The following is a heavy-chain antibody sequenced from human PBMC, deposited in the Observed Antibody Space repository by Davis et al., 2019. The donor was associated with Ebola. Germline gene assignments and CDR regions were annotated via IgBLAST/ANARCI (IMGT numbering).Heavy chain of an antibody. V-gene: IGHV1-46*01. CDR1: AYTFTNYY. CDR3: ARDGPDYYGLDV. Sequence: ASVKVSCKAFAYTFTNYYVHWVRQAPGQGLEWMGVINPSAGYTNYAQKFQGRVTITRDTSTSTGYMEVTRLRSDDTAVYYCARDGPDYYGLDVWGQGTAVTVSS. CDR2: INPSAGYT. J-gene: IGHJ6*02.